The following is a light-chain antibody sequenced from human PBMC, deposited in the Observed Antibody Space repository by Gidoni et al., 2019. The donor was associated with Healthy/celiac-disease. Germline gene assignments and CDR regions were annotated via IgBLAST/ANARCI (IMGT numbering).Light chain of an antibody. J-gene: IGLJ2*01. Sequence: SYALSQPPSVTVSPGQTARITCSGDALPKQYAYWYQQKPGQAPVLVIYKDSERPSGIPERFSGSSTGTTVTLTSSGVQAEDEADYYCQSADSSGTYGVFGGGTKLTVL. CDR2: KDS. CDR1: ALPKQY. CDR3: QSADSSGTYGV. V-gene: IGLV3-25*02.